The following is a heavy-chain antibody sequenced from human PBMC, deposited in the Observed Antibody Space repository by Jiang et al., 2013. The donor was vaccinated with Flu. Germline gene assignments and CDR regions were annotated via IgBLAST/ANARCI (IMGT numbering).Heavy chain of an antibody. D-gene: IGHD1-26*01. CDR2: INPNSGGT. CDR3: ARAYSGNYPNFDS. V-gene: IGHV1-2*02. Sequence: GAEVKKPGASVKVSCKTSGDTSIDYCMHWVRQAPGQGLEWVGWINPNSGGTNYAQRFQGRVTMTRDTSISTAYMELSRLRSDDTALYYCARAYSGNYPNFDSWGQGTLVTVSS. CDR1: GDTSIDYC. J-gene: IGHJ4*02.